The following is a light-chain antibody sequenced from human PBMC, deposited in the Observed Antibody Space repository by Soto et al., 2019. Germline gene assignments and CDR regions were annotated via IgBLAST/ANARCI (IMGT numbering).Light chain of an antibody. V-gene: IGLV1-51*01. J-gene: IGLJ2*01. CDR1: GYNIGSNS. CDR3: GTWESYLSVGV. CDR2: DND. Sequence: HSVLTQPPSVSAAPGQTVTISCSGRGYNIGSNSVYWYQQVPGTAPKLLLYDNDKRPSGIPDRFFGSKSGTSATLGIAGLQTADEADYYCGTWESYLSVGVFGGGTKLTVL.